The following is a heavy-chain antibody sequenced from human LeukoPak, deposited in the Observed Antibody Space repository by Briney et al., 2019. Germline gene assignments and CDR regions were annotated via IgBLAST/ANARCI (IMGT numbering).Heavy chain of an antibody. D-gene: IGHD2-21*02. J-gene: IGHJ4*01. CDR1: GFTFSSYA. CDR3: ARDRGAYCGGDCYLGFDY. V-gene: IGHV3-21*01. CDR2: IAGSSGYI. Sequence: PGGSLRLSRAASGFTFSSYAMSWVRQAPGKGLEWVSSIAGSSGYISYADSVKGRFTISRDNAKKSLYLQMTSLTAEDTAVYYCARDRGAYCGGDCYLGFDYWGRGTLVTVSS.